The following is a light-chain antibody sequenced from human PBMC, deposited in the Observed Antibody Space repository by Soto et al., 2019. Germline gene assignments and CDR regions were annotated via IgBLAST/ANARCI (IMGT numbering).Light chain of an antibody. CDR2: RSN. V-gene: IGLV1-47*01. CDR1: SSNIGSNY. CDR3: VAWDDSLSGQV. J-gene: IGLJ1*01. Sequence: QSVLTQPPSASGTPGQRVTISCSGSSSNIGSNYVYWYQQLPGTAPKLLMYRSNQRPTGVPDRFSGSKSGTLASLAISGLRSEDEANYYCVAWDDSLSGQVFGTGTKLTVL.